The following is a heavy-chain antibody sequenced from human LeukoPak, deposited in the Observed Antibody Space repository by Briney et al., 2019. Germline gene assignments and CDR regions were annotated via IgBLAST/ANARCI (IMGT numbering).Heavy chain of an antibody. V-gene: IGHV4-59*01. J-gene: IGHJ4*02. CDR2: IYYSGST. CDR3: ARGRVQLWSQFDY. Sequence: SETLSLTCTVSGGSISSYYWSWIRQPPGKGLEWIGYIYYSGSTNYNPSLKSRVTISVDTSKNQFSLKLSSVTAADTAVYYCARGRVQLWSQFDYWGQGTLVTVSS. D-gene: IGHD5-18*01. CDR1: GGSISSYY.